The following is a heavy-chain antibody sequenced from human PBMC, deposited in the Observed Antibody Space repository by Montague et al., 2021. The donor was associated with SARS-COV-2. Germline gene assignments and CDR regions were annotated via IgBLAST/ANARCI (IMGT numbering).Heavy chain of an antibody. CDR1: RFAFSDYA. CDR3: AKNPTVSGMPATIAWYFDL. V-gene: IGHV3-23*05. J-gene: IGHJ2*01. D-gene: IGHD1-26*01. CDR2: IFASGHNT. Sequence: SLRLSCAASRFAFSDYAMSRVRQAPGKGLEWVSTIFASGHNTYYXDSXKGRFIVSRDNSKNTLFLHMNSLRAEDTALYYCAKNPTVSGMPATIAWYFDLWGRGALVTVSS.